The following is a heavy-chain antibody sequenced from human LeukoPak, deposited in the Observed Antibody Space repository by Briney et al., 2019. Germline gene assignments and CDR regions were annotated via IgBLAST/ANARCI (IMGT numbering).Heavy chain of an antibody. Sequence: SQTLSLTCAISGDSVSSSSAAWNWIRQTPSRGLEWLGRTYYRSEWYSYYGASVKSRITINPDTSKNQFSLQLNSVTPEDTAVYYCARGAAGAIDYWGQGTLVTVSS. CDR3: ARGAAGAIDY. CDR2: TYYRSEWYS. J-gene: IGHJ4*02. CDR1: GDSVSSSSAA. D-gene: IGHD6-13*01. V-gene: IGHV6-1*01.